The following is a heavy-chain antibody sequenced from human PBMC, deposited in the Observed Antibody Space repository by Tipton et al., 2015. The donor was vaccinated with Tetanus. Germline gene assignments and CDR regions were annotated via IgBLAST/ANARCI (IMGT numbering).Heavy chain of an antibody. CDR3: ARDQGGGRVVRLNWFDP. CDR2: ISYSGST. CDR1: GGSVRSGDYS. V-gene: IGHV4-61*08. Sequence: TLSLTCTVSGGSVRSGDYSWNWIRQPPGKGLEWIGYISYSGSTNSNYSLKSRITISQDTSKNQFSLKLTSVTAADTAVYYCARDQGGGRVVRLNWFDPWGQGTLVTVSS. J-gene: IGHJ5*02. D-gene: IGHD6-6*01.